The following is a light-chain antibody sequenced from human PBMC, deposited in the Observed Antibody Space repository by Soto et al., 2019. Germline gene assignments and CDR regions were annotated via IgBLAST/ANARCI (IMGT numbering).Light chain of an antibody. Sequence: QSVLTQPPSVSGAPGQRVTISCTGSSSNIGAGYDVHWYPQLPGRAPKLLIYANSNRPSGVPDRFSGSKSGTSASLAITRLQAEDEADYYCQSYDSSLSGSRVFGGGTKLTVL. CDR1: SSNIGAGYD. CDR3: QSYDSSLSGSRV. CDR2: ANS. J-gene: IGLJ2*01. V-gene: IGLV1-40*01.